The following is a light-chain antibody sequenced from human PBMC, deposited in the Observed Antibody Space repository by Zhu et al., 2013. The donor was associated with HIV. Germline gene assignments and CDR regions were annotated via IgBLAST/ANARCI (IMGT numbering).Light chain of an antibody. CDR3: QQSGTT. Sequence: DIQMTQSPSSLSVSVGDTVTITCQASQGIDNYLNWYQHKPGKAPRLLIYDASTLQTGVPSRFSGHRSGTDFTFTITNLQPEDIATYYCQQSGTTFGQGTK. CDR2: DAS. J-gene: IGKJ2*01. CDR1: QGIDNY. V-gene: IGKV1-33*01.